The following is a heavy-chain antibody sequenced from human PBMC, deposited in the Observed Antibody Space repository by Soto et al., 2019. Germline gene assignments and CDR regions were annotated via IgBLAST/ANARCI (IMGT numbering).Heavy chain of an antibody. D-gene: IGHD3-3*01. CDR1: GFTVSSDY. J-gene: IGHJ6*03. CDR2: LYSGGTT. CDR3: ARTHYDFWIGAGHMVV. Sequence: EVQLVESGGGLVQPGGSLRLSCAVSGFTVSSDYLTWVRQAPGKGLEWVSLLYSGGTTHYADYVRGRFTISRDNSKNALYLQMNTLSVEDTAVYYCARTHYDFWIGAGHMVVSGKGPKVTVSS. V-gene: IGHV3-66*01.